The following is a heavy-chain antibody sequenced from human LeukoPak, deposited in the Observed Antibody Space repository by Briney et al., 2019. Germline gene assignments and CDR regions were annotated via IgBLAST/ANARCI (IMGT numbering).Heavy chain of an antibody. V-gene: IGHV1-2*02. CDR3: AREESGGYFDY. J-gene: IGHJ4*02. CDR2: INPNSGGS. D-gene: IGHD2-8*02. Sequence: ASVKVSCKASGYTFTSYYIHWVRQAPGQGLEWVGWINPNSGGSHYAQKFQGRVTMTRDTSISTGYMELTSLRTDDTAVYYCAREESGGYFDYWGQGTLVTVSS. CDR1: GYTFTSYY.